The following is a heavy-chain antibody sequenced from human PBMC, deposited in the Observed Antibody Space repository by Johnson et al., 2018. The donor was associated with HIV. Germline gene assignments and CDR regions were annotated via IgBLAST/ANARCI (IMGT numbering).Heavy chain of an antibody. J-gene: IGHJ3*02. CDR2: IGTGGGT. V-gene: IGHV3/OR16-10*03. CDR3: AKVSSWYFLRAFDI. CDR1: GFTFSSYA. Sequence: VQLVESGGGLVHPGGSLRLSCAGSGFTFSSYAMHWVRQAPGKGLEWVSAIGTGGGTYYADSVKGRFTISRDNSKNTLYLQMNSLRAEDTAVYYCAKVSSWYFLRAFDIWGQGTMVTVSS. D-gene: IGHD6-13*01.